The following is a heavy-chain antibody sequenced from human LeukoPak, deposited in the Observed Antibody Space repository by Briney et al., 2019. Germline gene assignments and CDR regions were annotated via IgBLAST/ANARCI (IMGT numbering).Heavy chain of an antibody. Sequence: PGGSLRLSCPASGFTFTSYAMSWVGQPPGKGLDGVSAISGSGGSTYYAASVKGRFTISRDNSRSTLFLQMNSLRAEDTAVYYCAKDPRVGSRVATPCHWGQGTLVTVSS. J-gene: IGHJ4*02. D-gene: IGHD5-24*01. CDR1: GFTFTSYA. CDR2: ISGSGGST. CDR3: AKDPRVGSRVATPCH. V-gene: IGHV3-23*01.